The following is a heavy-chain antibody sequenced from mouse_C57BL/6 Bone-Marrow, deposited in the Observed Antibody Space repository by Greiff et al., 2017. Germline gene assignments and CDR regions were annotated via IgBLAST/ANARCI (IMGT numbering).Heavy chain of an antibody. D-gene: IGHD2-4*01. CDR1: GYTFTSYW. J-gene: IGHJ2*01. Sequence: QVQLQQPGAELVKPGASVKLSCKASGYTFTSYWMHWVKQRPGRGLEWIGRIDPNSGGNKYNEKFKRKATLTGDKPSSTAYMQLSSLTSEDSAVYYGASWERLRSSFDYWGQGTTLTVSS. CDR2: IDPNSGGN. V-gene: IGHV1-72*01. CDR3: ASWERLRSSFDY.